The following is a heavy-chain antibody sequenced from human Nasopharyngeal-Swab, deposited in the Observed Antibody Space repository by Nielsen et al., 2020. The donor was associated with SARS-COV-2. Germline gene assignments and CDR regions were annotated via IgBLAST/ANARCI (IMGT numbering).Heavy chain of an antibody. D-gene: IGHD6-13*01. Sequence: GESLQISCAASGFTFSSYGMHWVRQAPGKGLEWVAVISYDGSNKYYADSVKGRFTISRDNSKNTLYLQMNSLRAEDTAVYYCAKDMGIADDSFDYWGQGTLVTVSS. CDR3: AKDMGIADDSFDY. V-gene: IGHV3-30*18. CDR1: GFTFSSYG. CDR2: ISYDGSNK. J-gene: IGHJ4*02.